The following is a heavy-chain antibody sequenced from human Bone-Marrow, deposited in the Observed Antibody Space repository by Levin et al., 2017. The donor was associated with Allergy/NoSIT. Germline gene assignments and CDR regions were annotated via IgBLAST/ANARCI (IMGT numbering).Heavy chain of an antibody. V-gene: IGHV1-69*06. CDR1: GGTFSSYA. J-gene: IGHJ5*02. D-gene: IGHD2-15*01. CDR3: ARERIILGYCSGGSCYSRRNWFDP. CDR2: ITPIFGTA. Sequence: SVKVSCKASGGTFSSYAISWVRQAPGQGLEWMGGITPIFGTANYAQKFQGRVTITADKSTSTAYMELSSLRSEDTAVYYCARERIILGYCSGGSCYSRRNWFDPWGQGTLVTVSS.